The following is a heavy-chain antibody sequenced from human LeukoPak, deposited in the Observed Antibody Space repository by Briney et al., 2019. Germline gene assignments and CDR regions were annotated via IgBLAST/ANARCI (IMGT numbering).Heavy chain of an antibody. J-gene: IGHJ4*02. Sequence: PGGSLRLSCAASGFTFNTYSMNWVRQAPGKGLEWVSYISSGSSTIYYADSVKGRFTISRDNAKNSLYLQMNSLRAEDTAVYYCATTRGPLDYWGQGTLVTVSS. D-gene: IGHD6-25*01. CDR3: ATTRGPLDY. CDR1: GFTFNTYS. V-gene: IGHV3-48*01. CDR2: ISSGSSTI.